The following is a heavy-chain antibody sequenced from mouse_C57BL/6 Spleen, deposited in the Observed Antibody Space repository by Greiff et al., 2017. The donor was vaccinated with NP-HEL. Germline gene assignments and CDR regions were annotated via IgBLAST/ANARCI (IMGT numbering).Heavy chain of an antibody. J-gene: IGHJ2*01. D-gene: IGHD1-2*01. V-gene: IGHV1-54*01. CDR3: ARSSGYYGENYFDY. CDR1: GYAFTNYL. Sequence: VQLQQSGAELVRPGTSVKVSCKASGYAFTNYLIEWVKQRPGQGLEWIGVINPGSGGTNYNEKFKGKATLTADKSSSTAYMQLSSLTSEDSAVYFCARSSGYYGENYFDYWGQGTTLTVSS. CDR2: INPGSGGT.